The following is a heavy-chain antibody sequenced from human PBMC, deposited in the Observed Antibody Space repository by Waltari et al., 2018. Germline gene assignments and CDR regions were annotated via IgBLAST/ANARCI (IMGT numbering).Heavy chain of an antibody. CDR1: GFTFRNYA. V-gene: IGHV3-23*01. CDR2: FTMSGRPS. D-gene: IGHD3-16*02. Sequence: EVQLLESGGGLVQPGGSLRLSCEASGFTFRNYAMAWVRQAPGWVLGWFSVFTMSGRPSRNAGSVKGRFTISRDNSKNTLYLQLNSLRAEDTAKYYCAKDVISDWEGNYFDHWGQGTLVTVSS. J-gene: IGHJ4*02. CDR3: AKDVISDWEGNYFDH.